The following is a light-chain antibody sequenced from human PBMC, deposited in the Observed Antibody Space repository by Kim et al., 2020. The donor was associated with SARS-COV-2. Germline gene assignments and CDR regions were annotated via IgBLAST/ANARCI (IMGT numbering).Light chain of an antibody. CDR3: QHYNTWPPT. CDR1: QSVSRY. V-gene: IGKV3-15*01. CDR2: SAS. J-gene: IGKJ2*01. Sequence: SVSPGERATLPCRASQSVSRYVAWYQQRPGQAPRVLIYSASSRASDVPVRFSGSGSGTEFTLTISSLQSEDFAVYFCQHYNTWPPTLGQGTKLEI.